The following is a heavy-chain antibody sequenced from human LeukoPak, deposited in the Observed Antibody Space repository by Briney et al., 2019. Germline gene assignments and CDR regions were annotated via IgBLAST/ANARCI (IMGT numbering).Heavy chain of an antibody. CDR1: GFTFDDYA. V-gene: IGHV3-9*01. Sequence: QPGRSLRLSCAASGFTFDDYAMHWVRQAPGKGLEWVSGISWNSGSIGYADSVKGRFTISRDNAKNSLYLQMNSLRAEDTAVYYCARLNWNYESCMDVWGKGTTVTVSS. D-gene: IGHD1-7*01. CDR3: ARLNWNYESCMDV. CDR2: ISWNSGSI. J-gene: IGHJ6*03.